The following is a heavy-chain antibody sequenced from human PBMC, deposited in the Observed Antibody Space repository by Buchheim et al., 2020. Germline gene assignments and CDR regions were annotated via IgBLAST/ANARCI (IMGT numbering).Heavy chain of an antibody. CDR2: ISSSSSTI. Sequence: EVQLVESGGGLVQPGGSLRLSCAASEFTFSNYDMNWVRQAPGKGLEWISYISSSSSTIYYADSVKGRFTISRDNAKNSLYLQMNSLRAEDTAVYYCARERGATPDWYFDLWGRGTL. V-gene: IGHV3-48*01. D-gene: IGHD4/OR15-4a*01. J-gene: IGHJ2*01. CDR3: ARERGATPDWYFDL. CDR1: EFTFSNYD.